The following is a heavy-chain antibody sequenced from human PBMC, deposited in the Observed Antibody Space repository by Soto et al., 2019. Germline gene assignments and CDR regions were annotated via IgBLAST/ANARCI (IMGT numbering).Heavy chain of an antibody. CDR2: IIPALGTA. D-gene: IGHD4-17*01. CDR1: GGTFSSHT. Sequence: QDQLVQSGAEVKKPGSSVKVSCKASGGTFSSHTFSWVRQAPGQGREWMGRIIPALGTATYAQKFQGRVTITADESATTVYMELTSLRSEDTAVYYCARPDFGDYWYFDLWGRGTLVTVSS. V-gene: IGHV1-69*08. J-gene: IGHJ2*01. CDR3: ARPDFGDYWYFDL.